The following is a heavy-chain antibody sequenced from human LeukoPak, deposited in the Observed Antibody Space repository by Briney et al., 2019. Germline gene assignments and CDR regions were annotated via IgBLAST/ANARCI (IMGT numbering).Heavy chain of an antibody. CDR3: ARIYDSGSYHPFDP. CDR1: GFTFSYYY. V-gene: IGHV3-11*06. Sequence: GGSLRLSCAASGFTFSYYYISWIRQAPAKGLEGVSYITSSSSYTNYADSVKGRFTIYRDNAKNSLYLQMDSLRAEDRAVYYCARIYDSGSYHPFDPWGQGTLVTVSS. D-gene: IGHD3-10*01. J-gene: IGHJ5*02. CDR2: ITSSSSYT.